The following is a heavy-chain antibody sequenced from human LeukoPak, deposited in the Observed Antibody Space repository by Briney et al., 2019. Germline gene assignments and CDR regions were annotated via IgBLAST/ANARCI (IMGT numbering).Heavy chain of an antibody. V-gene: IGHV1-69*13. Sequence: GASVKVSCKASGGTFNSYAISWVRQAPGQGLEWMGGTIPILGTANYAQKFQGRVTITADESTSTAYMELSSLRSEDTAVYYCATKRGYSYGSPHWGQGTLVTVSS. CDR3: ATKRGYSYGSPH. CDR2: TIPILGTA. CDR1: GGTFNSYA. D-gene: IGHD5-18*01. J-gene: IGHJ4*02.